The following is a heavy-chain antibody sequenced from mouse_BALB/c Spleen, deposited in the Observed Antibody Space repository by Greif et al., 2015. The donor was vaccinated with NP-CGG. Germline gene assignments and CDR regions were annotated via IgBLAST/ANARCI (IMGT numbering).Heavy chain of an antibody. V-gene: IGHV1-69*02. Sequence: QVQLQQSGAELVRPGASVKLSCKASGYTFTSYWINWVKQRPGQGLEWIGNIYPSDSYTNYNQKFKDKATLTVDKSSSTAYMQLSSPTSEDSAVYYCTRSDYAMDYWGQGTSVTVSS. CDR3: TRSDYAMDY. CDR1: GYTFTSYW. CDR2: IYPSDSYT. J-gene: IGHJ4*01.